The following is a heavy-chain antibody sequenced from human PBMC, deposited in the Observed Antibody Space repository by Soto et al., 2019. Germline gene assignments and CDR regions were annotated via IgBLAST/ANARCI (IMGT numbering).Heavy chain of an antibody. CDR3: ARVGYYSASGTYSFDY. CDR2: IYYTGST. CDR1: GASISSGDYY. D-gene: IGHD3-10*01. J-gene: IGHJ4*02. Sequence: QVQLQESSQGLVKPSQTLSLTCTVSGASISSGDYYWSWIRQPPGKGLEWIGYIYYTGSTYHSPSLKSRLTISLDTSKNQFSLKLSSVTAADAAVYYCARVGYYSASGTYSFDYWGQGTLVTVSS. V-gene: IGHV4-30-4*01.